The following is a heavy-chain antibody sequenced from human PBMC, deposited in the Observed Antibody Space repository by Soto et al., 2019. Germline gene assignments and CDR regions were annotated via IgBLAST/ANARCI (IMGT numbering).Heavy chain of an antibody. CDR1: GGSISSDDYY. J-gene: IGHJ5*02. Sequence: QVQLQESGPGLVKPSQTLSLTCNVSGGSISSDDYYWSWIRQPPGKGLEWIGYIYHSGSSYYNPSLKSRVTIAIDTSKNQLSPKLSSVTAADTAVYYCARTSPRGSGTWFDPWGQGTLVTVSS. CDR2: IYHSGSS. D-gene: IGHD3-10*01. CDR3: ARTSPRGSGTWFDP. V-gene: IGHV4-30-4*01.